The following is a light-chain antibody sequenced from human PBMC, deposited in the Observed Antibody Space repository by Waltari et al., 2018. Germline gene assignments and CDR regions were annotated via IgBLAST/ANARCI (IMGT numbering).Light chain of an antibody. J-gene: IGKJ2*01. CDR3: KQSFNTPYT. CDR1: HNIRDF. V-gene: IGKV1-39*01. CDR2: GAS. Sequence: DIQMTQSPSSLSASVGDRVTITCRASHNIRDFLNWYQQKPGEAPDLLIYGASSLHTGVSSRFSGSGSGTDFTLTITSLRPEDAATYYCKQSFNTPYTFGQGTNVQIK.